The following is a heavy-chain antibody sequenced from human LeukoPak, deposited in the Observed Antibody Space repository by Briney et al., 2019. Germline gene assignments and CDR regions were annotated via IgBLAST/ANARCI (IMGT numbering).Heavy chain of an antibody. CDR2: ICGSGGST. Sequence: PGGSLRLSCAASGFTFSSYAMSWVRQAPGKGLEWVSAICGSGGSTYYADSVKGRFTISRDNSKNTLYLQMNRLRAEDTAVYYCAKVYSSGWYDGDAFDIWGQGTMVTVSS. D-gene: IGHD6-19*01. CDR1: GFTFSSYA. J-gene: IGHJ3*02. V-gene: IGHV3-23*01. CDR3: AKVYSSGWYDGDAFDI.